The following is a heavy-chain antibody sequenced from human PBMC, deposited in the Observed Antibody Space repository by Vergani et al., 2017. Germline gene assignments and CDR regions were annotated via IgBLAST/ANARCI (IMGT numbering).Heavy chain of an antibody. Sequence: QVQLQESGPGLVKPSQTLSLTCTVSGGSITSGSYYWSWIRQPAGKGLEWIGRIYTSGRTNYNPSLKSRVTISVDTSKNQFSLKRSSVTAADTAVYYCARDLRYYGMDVWGQGTTVTVAS. CDR2: IYTSGRT. CDR1: GGSITSGSYY. V-gene: IGHV4-61*02. CDR3: ARDLRYYGMDV. J-gene: IGHJ6*02.